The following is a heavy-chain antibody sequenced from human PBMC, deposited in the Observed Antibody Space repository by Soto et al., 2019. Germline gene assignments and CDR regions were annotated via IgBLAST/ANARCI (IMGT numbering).Heavy chain of an antibody. CDR2: ISGSGDST. CDR1: GCTFSSYG. CDR3: ARDGGDSSSWYFAFDI. D-gene: IGHD6-13*01. Sequence: PGGSLRLSCAASGCTFSSYGMSWVRQAPGKGLEWVSGISGSGDSTYYADSVKGRFTISRDNSKNTLYLQMNSLRAEDTAVYYCARDGGDSSSWYFAFDIWGQGTMVTVS. J-gene: IGHJ3*02. V-gene: IGHV3-23*01.